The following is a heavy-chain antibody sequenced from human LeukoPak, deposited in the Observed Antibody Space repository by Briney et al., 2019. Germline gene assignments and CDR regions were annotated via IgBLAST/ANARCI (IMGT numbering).Heavy chain of an antibody. CDR1: GYSFTNYD. V-gene: IGHV1-46*01. Sequence: ASVKVSCKASGYSFTNYDINWVRQAPGQGLEWMGIINPSGGSTSSAQKFQGRVTMTRDTSISTAYMELSRLRSDDTAVYYCARGILTGYHIAVLYAFDIWGQGTMVTVSS. CDR3: ARGILTGYHIAVLYAFDI. J-gene: IGHJ3*02. D-gene: IGHD3-9*01. CDR2: INPSGGST.